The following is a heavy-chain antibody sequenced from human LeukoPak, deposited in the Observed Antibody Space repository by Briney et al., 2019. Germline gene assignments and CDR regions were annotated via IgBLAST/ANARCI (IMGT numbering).Heavy chain of an antibody. V-gene: IGHV4-34*01. CDR3: ARGMSPEGYFDH. D-gene: IGHD1-14*01. CDR2: INHSGST. Sequence: SETLSLTCAVYGGSFSGYYWSWIRQPPGKGLEWIGEINHSGSTNYNPSLKSRVTISVDTSKNQFSLKLSSVTAADTAVYYCARGMSPEGYFDHWGQGTLVTVSS. CDR1: GGSFSGYY. J-gene: IGHJ4*02.